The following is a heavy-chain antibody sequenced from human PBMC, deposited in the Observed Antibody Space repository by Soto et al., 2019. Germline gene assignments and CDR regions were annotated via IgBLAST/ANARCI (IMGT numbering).Heavy chain of an antibody. CDR2: INPSGGST. CDR1: GYTFTSYY. V-gene: IGHV1-46*01. CDR3: ARAYHDKPYYYGSGRPLASDY. Sequence: GASVKVSCKASGYTFTSYYMHWVRQAPGQGLEWMGIINPSGGSTSYAQKFQGRVTMTRDTSTSTVYMELSSLRSEDTAVYYCARAYHDKPYYYGSGRPLASDYWGQGTLVTVSS. J-gene: IGHJ4*02. D-gene: IGHD3-10*01.